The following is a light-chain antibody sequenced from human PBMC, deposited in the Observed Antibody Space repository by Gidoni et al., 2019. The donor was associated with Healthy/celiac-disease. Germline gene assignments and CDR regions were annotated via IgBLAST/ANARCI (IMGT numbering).Light chain of an antibody. V-gene: IGKV1-12*02. Sequence: DIQMTQSPSSVSASVGDRVTITCRASQGISSWLAWYQQKPGKAPKLLIYAASSWQSGVQSRSSGIGSGPDFPLTITSLQPEDFAPSYFHQANSSLWPFGQGPKVKSN. CDR1: QGISSW. J-gene: IGKJ1*01. CDR3: HQANSSLWP. CDR2: AAS.